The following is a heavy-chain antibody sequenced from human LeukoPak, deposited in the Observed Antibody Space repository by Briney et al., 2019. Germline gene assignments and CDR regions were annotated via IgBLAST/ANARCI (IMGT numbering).Heavy chain of an antibody. CDR3: ATRASRRISGVGATNLGYY. V-gene: IGHV1-24*01. J-gene: IGHJ4*02. CDR1: GYTLTELS. CDR2: FDPEDGET. Sequence: ASVKVSCKVSGYTLTELSMHWVRQAPGKGLEWMGGFDPEDGETIYAQKFQGRVTMTEDTSTDTAYMELSSLRSEDTAVYHCATRASRRISGVGATNLGYYWGQGTLVTVSS. D-gene: IGHD1-26*01.